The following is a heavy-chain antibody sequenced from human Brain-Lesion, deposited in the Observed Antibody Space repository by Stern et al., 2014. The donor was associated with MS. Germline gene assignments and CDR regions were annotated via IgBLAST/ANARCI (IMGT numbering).Heavy chain of an antibody. D-gene: IGHD3-10*01. J-gene: IGHJ4*02. CDR1: GVTVNSNY. Sequence: VQLVEPGGGLVQPGGSLTLSCAASGVTVNSNYMSWVRQAPGKGMEWVSIIYSSDSTYYADSVRGRFTISRDNSKNTVYLQMNSLRAEDTAVYYCARAKGIRGTFGYWGQGTLVTVSS. V-gene: IGHV3-66*02. CDR3: ARAKGIRGTFGY. CDR2: IYSSDST.